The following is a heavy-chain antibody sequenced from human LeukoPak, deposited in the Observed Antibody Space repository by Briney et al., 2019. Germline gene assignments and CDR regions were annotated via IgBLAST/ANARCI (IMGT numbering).Heavy chain of an antibody. CDR3: ATKAIPTSVARYFDY. D-gene: IGHD5/OR15-5a*01. J-gene: IGHJ4*02. CDR1: GFTFSTYT. Sequence: GGSLRLSCAASGFTFSTYTMTWVRQAPGKGLEWVSTISDSGGSTYYADSVKGRFTISRDNSKNTLYLQMNSLRAEDTAVYSCATKAIPTSVARYFDYWGQGTLVIVSS. V-gene: IGHV3-23*01. CDR2: ISDSGGST.